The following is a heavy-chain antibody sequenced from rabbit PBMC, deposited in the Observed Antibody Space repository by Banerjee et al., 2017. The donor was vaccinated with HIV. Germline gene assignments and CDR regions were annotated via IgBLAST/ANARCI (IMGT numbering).Heavy chain of an antibody. J-gene: IGHJ4*01. CDR2: VYVGSSGDT. V-gene: IGHV1S40*01. CDR1: GFSFSSSYW. CDR3: ARGDYSAWNYYFTL. Sequence: QSLEESGGDLVKPGASLTLTCTASGFSFSSSYWICWVRQAPGKGLEWIACVYVGSSGDTVYASWVSGRFTISKTSSTTVTLQLNSLTAADTATYFCARGDYSAWNYYFTLWGPGTLVTVS. D-gene: IGHD4-1*01.